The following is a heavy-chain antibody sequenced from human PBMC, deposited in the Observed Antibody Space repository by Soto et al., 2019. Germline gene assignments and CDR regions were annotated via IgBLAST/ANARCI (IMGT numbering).Heavy chain of an antibody. CDR3: TTDDIAVAGKWFSEKGNYYYYGMDV. Sequence: GGSLRLSCAASGFTFSNAWMNWVRQAPGKGLEWVGRIKSKTDGGTTDYAAPVKGRFTISRDDSKNTLYLQMNSLKTEDTAVYYCTTDDIAVAGKWFSEKGNYYYYGMDVWGQGTTVTVSS. CDR2: IKSKTDGGTT. J-gene: IGHJ6*02. V-gene: IGHV3-15*07. D-gene: IGHD6-19*01. CDR1: GFTFSNAW.